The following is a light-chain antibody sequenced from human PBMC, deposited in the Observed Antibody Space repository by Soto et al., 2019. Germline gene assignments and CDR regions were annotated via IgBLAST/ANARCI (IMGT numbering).Light chain of an antibody. CDR3: QSYDSSLSVL. CDR1: SSNIGAGYD. V-gene: IGLV1-40*01. CDR2: GNS. J-gene: IGLJ1*01. Sequence: QSVLTQPPSVYGASWQRVTISCTGSSSNIGAGYDVHWYQQLPGTAPKLLIYGNSNRPSGVPDRFSGSKSGTSASLAITGLQAEDEADYYCQSYDSSLSVLFGTGTKVTVL.